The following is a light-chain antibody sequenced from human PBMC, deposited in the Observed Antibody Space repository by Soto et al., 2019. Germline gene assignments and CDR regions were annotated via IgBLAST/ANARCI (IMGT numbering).Light chain of an antibody. J-gene: IGKJ1*01. V-gene: IGKV1-5*03. CDR1: QTISSW. CDR2: KAS. Sequence: DSQMTQSPSTLSASVGDRVTITCRASQTISSWLAWYQQKPGKAPKLLIYKASTLKSGVPSRFSGSGSGTDFTLTISRLEPEDFAVYYCQQYGSSPQTFGQGTKVDIK. CDR3: QQYGSSPQT.